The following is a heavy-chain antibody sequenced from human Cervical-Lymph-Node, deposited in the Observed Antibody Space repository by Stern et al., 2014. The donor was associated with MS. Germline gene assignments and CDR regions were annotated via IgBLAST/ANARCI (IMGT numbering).Heavy chain of an antibody. Sequence: VHLVESGAEVKKPGASVKVSCKVSRYTLTELSMHWVRQALGIGLVWMGGFDTEDGETIHEPKFQGRVTMTEDTSTDTVYMELRSLRSEDTAVYYCATDRDDFRSGYSAPTKGYGLDVWGQGTTVAVTS. J-gene: IGHJ6*02. D-gene: IGHD3-3*01. CDR3: ATDRDDFRSGYSAPTKGYGLDV. CDR1: RYTLTELS. V-gene: IGHV1-24*01. CDR2: FDTEDGET.